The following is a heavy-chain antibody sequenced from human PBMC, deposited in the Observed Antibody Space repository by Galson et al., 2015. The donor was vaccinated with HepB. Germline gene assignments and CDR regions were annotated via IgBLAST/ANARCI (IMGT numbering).Heavy chain of an antibody. D-gene: IGHD1-14*01. CDR3: ARERFRGGSLHHIDF. CDR1: GFIFSDYG. Sequence: SLRLSCAASGFIFSDYGMIWVRRAPGKSLEWVSSISKSSSDISYVASARGRFTVSRDNAEDSLYLQMNDLRGEDAAVYYCARERFRGGSLHHIDFWGQGTLVAVSS. CDR2: ISKSSSDI. V-gene: IGHV3-21*04. J-gene: IGHJ4*02.